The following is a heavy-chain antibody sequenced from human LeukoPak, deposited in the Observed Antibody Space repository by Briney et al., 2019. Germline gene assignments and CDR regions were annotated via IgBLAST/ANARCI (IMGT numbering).Heavy chain of an antibody. V-gene: IGHV1-69*05. J-gene: IGHJ4*02. Sequence: SVKVSCKASGGTFSSYSISWVRQAPGQGLEWMGGIIPIFGTANYAQKFQGRVAITTDESTSTAYMELSSLRSEDTAVYYCARGHDYGDYNYWGQGTLVTVSS. CDR1: GGTFSSYS. CDR2: IIPIFGTA. D-gene: IGHD4-17*01. CDR3: ARGHDYGDYNY.